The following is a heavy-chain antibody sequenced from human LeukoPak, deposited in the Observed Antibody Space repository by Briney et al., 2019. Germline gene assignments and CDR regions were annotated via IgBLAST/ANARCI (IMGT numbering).Heavy chain of an antibody. CDR3: ARLDCSSTSCYYYYYYGMDV. J-gene: IGHJ6*02. Sequence: SETLSLTCTVSGGSISSYYWSWIRQPPGKGLEWIGYIYYSGSTNYNPSLKSRVTISVDTSKNQFSLKLSSVTAADTAVYYCARLDCSSTSCYYYYYYGMDVWGQGTTVTVSS. CDR2: IYYSGST. V-gene: IGHV4-59*08. CDR1: GGSISSYY. D-gene: IGHD2-2*01.